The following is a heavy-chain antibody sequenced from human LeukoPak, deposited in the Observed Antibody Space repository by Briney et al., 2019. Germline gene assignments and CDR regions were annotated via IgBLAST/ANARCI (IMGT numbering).Heavy chain of an antibody. J-gene: IGHJ4*02. CDR1: GGSISSSSYY. V-gene: IGHV4-39*01. D-gene: IGHD6-19*01. Sequence: SETLSLTCAVSGGSISSSSYYWGWIRQPPGKGLEWIGSIYYSGSTYYSPSLKSRVTISVDTSKNQFCLKLSSVTAADTAVYYCARRRSVSSGWSAFDYWGQGTLVTVSS. CDR3: ARRRSVSSGWSAFDY. CDR2: IYYSGST.